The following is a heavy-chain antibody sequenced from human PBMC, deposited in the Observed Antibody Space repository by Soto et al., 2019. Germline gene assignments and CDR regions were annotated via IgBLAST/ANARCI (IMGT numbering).Heavy chain of an antibody. CDR1: GFTFGDYA. Sequence: EVQLVESGGGLVKPGRSLRLSCTASGFTFGDYAMSWFRQAPGKGLEWVGFIRSKAYGGTTQYAASVKGRFTISRDESKSIAYLQMNSLKTEDTAVYYCTTNYYGSSGYDNWFDPWGQGTLVTVSS. D-gene: IGHD3-22*01. CDR3: TTNYYGSSGYDNWFDP. CDR2: IRSKAYGGTT. J-gene: IGHJ5*02. V-gene: IGHV3-49*05.